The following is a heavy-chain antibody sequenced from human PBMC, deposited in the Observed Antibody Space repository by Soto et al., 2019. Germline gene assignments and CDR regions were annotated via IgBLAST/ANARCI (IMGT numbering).Heavy chain of an antibody. CDR3: AKDRLNSIAVAPRYFDY. V-gene: IGHV3-23*01. CDR1: GFTFSSYA. J-gene: IGHJ4*02. D-gene: IGHD6-19*01. Sequence: EVQLLESGGGLVQPGGSLRLTCAASGFTFSSYAMSWVRQAPGKGLEWVSAISGSGGSTYYADSVKGRFTISRDNSKNTLYLQMNSLRAEDTAVYYCAKDRLNSIAVAPRYFDYWGQGTLVTVSS. CDR2: ISGSGGST.